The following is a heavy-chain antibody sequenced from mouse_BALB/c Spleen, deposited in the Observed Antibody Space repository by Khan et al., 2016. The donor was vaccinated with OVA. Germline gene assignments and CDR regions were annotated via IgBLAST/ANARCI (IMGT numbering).Heavy chain of an antibody. V-gene: IGHV5-9-1*01. J-gene: IGHJ3*01. Sequence: EVELVESGGGLVKPGGSLKLSCAASGFTFSSFVMSWVRQTPVKRLEWVATINSAGIYTYYPDSVKGRFTISRDNVKNTLYLQMNSLRSEETAMYYFANGNYGWFAYWGQGTLVTVAA. CDR1: GFTFSSFV. CDR3: ANGNYGWFAY. CDR2: INSAGIYT. D-gene: IGHD2-1*01.